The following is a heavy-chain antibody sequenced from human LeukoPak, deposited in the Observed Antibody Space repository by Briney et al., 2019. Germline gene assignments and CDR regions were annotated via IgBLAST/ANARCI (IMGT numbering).Heavy chain of an antibody. CDR1: GYTFTAYY. D-gene: IGHD5-18*01. J-gene: IGHJ4*02. CDR3: ARVSNTAWIQLWSRGPFDY. Sequence: ASVKVSSKASGYTFTAYYMHWVRQAPGQGLECMGWINPNSDDTNYAQKCQGRVTMTRDTSISTAYMQPSRLRSDDTAVYYCARVSNTAWIQLWSRGPFDYWGQGTLVTVSS. CDR2: INPNSDDT. V-gene: IGHV1-2*02.